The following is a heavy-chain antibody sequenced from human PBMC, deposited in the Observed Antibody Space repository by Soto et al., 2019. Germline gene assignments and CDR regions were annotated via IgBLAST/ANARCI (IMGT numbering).Heavy chain of an antibody. CDR1: GFSFRNYA. D-gene: IGHD3-10*01. CDR2: LTGSSSNI. V-gene: IGHV3-23*01. CDR3: ANGRATYGLLTHDY. J-gene: IGHJ4*02. Sequence: PGGSLRLSCAASGFSFRNYAMSWVRQAPGKGLEWISTLTGSSSNIYYADSVKGPFAISRDNSRNTLYLQMNSLTAEDTAVYYCANGRATYGLLTHDYWGQGTLVTVSS.